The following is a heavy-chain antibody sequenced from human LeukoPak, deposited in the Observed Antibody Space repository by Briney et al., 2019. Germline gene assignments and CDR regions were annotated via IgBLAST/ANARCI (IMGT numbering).Heavy chain of an antibody. CDR2: INSDGSST. CDR3: ATEYGDHLFDY. V-gene: IGHV3-74*01. CDR1: GFTFSSYW. J-gene: IGHJ4*02. D-gene: IGHD4-17*01. Sequence: PGGSLRLSCAASGFTFSSYWMHWVRQAPGKGLVWVSRINSDGSSTSYADSVKGRFTISRDNAKNTLYLQMNSLRAEDTAVYYCATEYGDHLFDYGGQGTLVTVSS.